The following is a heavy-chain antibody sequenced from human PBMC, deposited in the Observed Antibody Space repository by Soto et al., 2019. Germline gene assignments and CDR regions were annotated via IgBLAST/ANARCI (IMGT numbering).Heavy chain of an antibody. CDR2: IWFDGSRR. V-gene: IGHV3-33*01. Sequence: QVRLVESGGGVVQPGRSLRLSCAASGFTFSTYGMHWVRQAPGKGLEWVAGIWFDGSRRYYVDSVKGRFTISRDNSKHKMNLQMNSVTVEDTAVYYCARILDTAGMDVWGQGTTVIVSS. D-gene: IGHD5-18*01. CDR3: ARILDTAGMDV. J-gene: IGHJ6*02. CDR1: GFTFSTYG.